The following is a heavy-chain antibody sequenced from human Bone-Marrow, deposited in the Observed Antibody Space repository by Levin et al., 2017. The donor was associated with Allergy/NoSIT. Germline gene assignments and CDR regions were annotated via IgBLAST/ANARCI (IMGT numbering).Heavy chain of an antibody. Sequence: PGESLKISCAASGFTFSGYWMSWVRQAPGKGLEWVANMNQDGSEIYYVDSVKGRFTISRDNAKNSLYLQMNSLKVEDTAVYYCGRDGWAAATDYWGQGTLVTVSS. D-gene: IGHD6-13*01. CDR1: GFTFSGYW. J-gene: IGHJ4*02. CDR2: MNQDGSEI. V-gene: IGHV3-7*01. CDR3: GRDGWAAATDY.